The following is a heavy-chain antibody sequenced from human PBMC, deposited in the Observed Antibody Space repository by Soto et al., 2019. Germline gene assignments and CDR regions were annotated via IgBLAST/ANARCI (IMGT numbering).Heavy chain of an antibody. Sequence: ASVKVSCKASGGTFSSYAISWLRQAPGQGLEWMGGIIPIFGTANYAQKFQGRVTITADESTSTAYMELSSLRSEDTAVYYCARVAEKYCSGGSCSKYYFDYWGQGTLVTVSS. CDR3: ARVAEKYCSGGSCSKYYFDY. CDR1: GGTFSSYA. J-gene: IGHJ4*02. V-gene: IGHV1-69*13. CDR2: IIPIFGTA. D-gene: IGHD2-15*01.